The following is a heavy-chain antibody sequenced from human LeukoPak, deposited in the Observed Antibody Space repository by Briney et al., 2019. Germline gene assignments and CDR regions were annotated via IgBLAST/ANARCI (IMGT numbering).Heavy chain of an antibody. Sequence: GGSLRLSCAASGFTFSSYAMSWVRQAPGKGLEWVSVISGSGGSTYYADSVKGRFTISRDNSKNTLLLQMNSLRAEDTAVYYCAKEGLGYCSSTSCYMYWGQGTLVTVSS. D-gene: IGHD2-2*02. CDR3: AKEGLGYCSSTSCYMY. CDR2: ISGSGGST. CDR1: GFTFSSYA. V-gene: IGHV3-23*01. J-gene: IGHJ4*02.